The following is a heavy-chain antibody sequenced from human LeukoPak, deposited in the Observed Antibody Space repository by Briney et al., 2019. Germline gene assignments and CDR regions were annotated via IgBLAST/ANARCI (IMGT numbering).Heavy chain of an antibody. CDR2: INTDGTVT. D-gene: IGHD6-19*01. V-gene: IGHV3-74*01. CDR1: GFTFSKYW. Sequence: GGCLRLSCAASGFTFSKYWMLWARQAPGKGLESVSRINTDGTVTTYADSVKGRFTVSRDNADNTMFLQMNSVRDEDTAVYYCATKQWLAPPPDSWGQGSPVTVSS. J-gene: IGHJ4*02. CDR3: ATKQWLAPPPDS.